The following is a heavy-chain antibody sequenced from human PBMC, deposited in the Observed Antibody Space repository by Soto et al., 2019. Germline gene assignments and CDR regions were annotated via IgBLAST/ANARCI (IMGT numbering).Heavy chain of an antibody. Sequence: PGGSLRLSCAASGFTFNNYGMHWFRQAPGKGLEWVAVIWSDGSTNYYADSVRGRFTISRDNSKNTLFLQMNSLRVEDTALYYCARNLRSGSYRPPDYWGQGTLVTVSS. CDR3: ARNLRSGSYRPPDY. CDR2: IWSDGSTN. V-gene: IGHV3-33*01. J-gene: IGHJ4*02. CDR1: GFTFNNYG. D-gene: IGHD1-26*01.